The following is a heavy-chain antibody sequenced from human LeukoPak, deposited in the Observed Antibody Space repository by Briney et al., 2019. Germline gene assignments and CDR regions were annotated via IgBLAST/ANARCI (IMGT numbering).Heavy chain of an antibody. CDR2: INPNTGAT. CDR1: GYTFIGYH. Sequence: ATVKVSCKASGYTFIGYHMHWVRQAPGQGLEWMGWINPNTGATNYAQRFQGRVTMTRDTSISTAYMELTSLRSDDTAIYYCTRVASNWNYGLAFDPWGRGTLVTVSS. D-gene: IGHD1-7*01. V-gene: IGHV1-2*02. J-gene: IGHJ5*02. CDR3: TRVASNWNYGLAFDP.